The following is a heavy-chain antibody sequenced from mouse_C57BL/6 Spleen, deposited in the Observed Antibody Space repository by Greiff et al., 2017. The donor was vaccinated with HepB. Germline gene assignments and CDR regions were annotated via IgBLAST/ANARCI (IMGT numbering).Heavy chain of an antibody. J-gene: IGHJ4*01. CDR1: GFSLTSYG. D-gene: IGHD2-3*01. Sequence: QVQLKESGPGLVAPSQSLSITCTVSGFSLTSYGVSWVRQPPGKGLEWLGVIWGDGSTNYHSALISRLSISKDNPNSQAFLKLNSLQTDDTATYYCAFYDGRWAMDYWGQGTSVTVAS. CDR3: AFYDGRWAMDY. V-gene: IGHV2-3*01. CDR2: IWGDGST.